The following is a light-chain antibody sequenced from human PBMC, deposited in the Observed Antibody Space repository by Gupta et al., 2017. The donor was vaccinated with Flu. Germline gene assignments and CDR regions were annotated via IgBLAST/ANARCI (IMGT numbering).Light chain of an antibody. V-gene: IGLV2-23*02. Sequence: TSSDVGAYNLVSWYQQLSGKAPKLLIYEVSKRPSGVSDRFSGSKSGNTASLTISGLLSEDEATYYCFSYGGSDTALFGGGTRLTVL. CDR3: FSYGGSDTAL. CDR1: SSDVGAYNL. CDR2: EVS. J-gene: IGLJ2*01.